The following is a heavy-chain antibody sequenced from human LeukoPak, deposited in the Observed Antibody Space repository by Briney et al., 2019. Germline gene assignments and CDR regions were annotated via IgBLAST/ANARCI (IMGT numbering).Heavy chain of an antibody. CDR3: ARATTYDILTGYFDY. CDR2: ISSSSSYI. J-gene: IGHJ4*02. D-gene: IGHD3-9*01. CDR1: GFTFSNYW. Sequence: GGSLRLSCAASGFTFSNYWMSWVRQAPGKGLEWVSSISSSSSYIYYAESVKGRFTMSRDNAKNSLYLQMNSLRAEDTAVYYCARATTYDILTGYFDYWGQGTLVTVSS. V-gene: IGHV3-21*01.